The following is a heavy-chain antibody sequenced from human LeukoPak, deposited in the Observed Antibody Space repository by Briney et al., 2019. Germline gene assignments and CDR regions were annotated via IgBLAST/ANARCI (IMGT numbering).Heavy chain of an antibody. CDR1: GFTFSSYA. Sequence: GGSLRLSCAASGFTFSSYAMHWVRQAPGKGLEWVAVISYDGSNKYYADSVKGRFTISRDNSKNTLYLQMNSLRAEDTAVYYCAKVPNYDFWSGYYYMDVWGKGTTVTVSS. CDR3: AKVPNYDFWSGYYYMDV. J-gene: IGHJ6*03. CDR2: ISYDGSNK. D-gene: IGHD3-3*01. V-gene: IGHV3-30-3*01.